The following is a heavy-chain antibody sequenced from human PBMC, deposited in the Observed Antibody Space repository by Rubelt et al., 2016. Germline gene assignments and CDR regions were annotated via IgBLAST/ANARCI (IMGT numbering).Heavy chain of an antibody. CDR2: FDPEDGET. Sequence: QVQLVQSGAEVKKPGASVKVSCKVSGYTLTELSMHWVRQAPGKGLEWMGGFDPEDGETFYARKFQGRCTVTEDTSTDTAYMELSSLRSEDTAVYYGATSLGDYYYGMDVWGQGTTVTVSS. CDR3: ATSLGDYYYGMDV. V-gene: IGHV1-24*01. CDR1: GYTLTELS. D-gene: IGHD3-16*01. J-gene: IGHJ6*02.